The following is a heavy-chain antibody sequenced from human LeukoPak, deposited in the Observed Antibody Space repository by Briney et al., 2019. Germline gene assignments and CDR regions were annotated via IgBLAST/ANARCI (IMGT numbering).Heavy chain of an antibody. D-gene: IGHD3-22*01. J-gene: IGHJ4*02. V-gene: IGHV1-2*02. CDR2: INPKSGGT. CDR1: GYAFTGYY. CDR3: ARDGGPDSSGYYYIGYFDY. Sequence: ASVKVSCKAAGYAFTGYYMHWVRQAPGQGLEWMGWINPKSGGTNYAQKFQGRVTMTRDTSISTAYMELSRLRSDDTAVYYCARDGGPDSSGYYYIGYFDYWGQGTLVTVSS.